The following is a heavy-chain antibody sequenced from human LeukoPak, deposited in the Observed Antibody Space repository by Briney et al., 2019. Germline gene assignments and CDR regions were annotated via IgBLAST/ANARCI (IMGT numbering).Heavy chain of an antibody. V-gene: IGHV3-23*01. CDR1: GFTFSSYA. CDR2: ISESGGSA. Sequence: PGGSLRLSCAASGFTFSSYAMNWVRQAPGKGLEWVSGISESGGSAYYADSVKGRFTISRDNSKNTLYLQMDSLRAEDTAVYYCARDGLGTTWDFDYWGQGTLVTVSS. J-gene: IGHJ4*02. CDR3: ARDGLGTTWDFDY. D-gene: IGHD1-1*01.